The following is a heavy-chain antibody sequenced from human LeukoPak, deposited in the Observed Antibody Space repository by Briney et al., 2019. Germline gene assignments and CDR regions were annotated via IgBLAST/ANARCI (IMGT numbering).Heavy chain of an antibody. D-gene: IGHD3-10*01. V-gene: IGHV3-33*01. CDR3: ARPVLTYGSGSYYLDY. Sequence: GGSLRLSCAASGFTFSSYGMHWVRQAPGKGLEWVAVIWYDGSNKYYADSVKGRFTISRDNSKNTLYLQMNSLRAEDTAVYYCARPVLTYGSGSYYLDYWGQGTLVTVSS. CDR2: IWYDGSNK. J-gene: IGHJ4*02. CDR1: GFTFSSYG.